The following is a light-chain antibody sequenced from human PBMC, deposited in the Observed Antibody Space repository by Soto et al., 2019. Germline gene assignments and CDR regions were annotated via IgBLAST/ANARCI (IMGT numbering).Light chain of an antibody. Sequence: EIVLTQSPGTLSMSPGDRATLSCRASQSISSNYLAWYQQKPGQAPRLLIYGSSIRATGIPDRFSGSGSGTDFTLTISRLEAEDFAVYYCQQYGSSPRTFGQGTKVEFK. CDR1: QSISSNY. V-gene: IGKV3-20*01. CDR3: QQYGSSPRT. J-gene: IGKJ1*01. CDR2: GSS.